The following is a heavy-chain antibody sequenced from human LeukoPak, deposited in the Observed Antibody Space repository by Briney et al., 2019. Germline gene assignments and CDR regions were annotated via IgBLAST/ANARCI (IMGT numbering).Heavy chain of an antibody. CDR3: AKGAGTSEYYFDY. V-gene: IGHV3-23*01. D-gene: IGHD1-7*01. CDR1: GLTFGNYA. CDR2: ISGSGGST. J-gene: IGHJ4*02. Sequence: GGSLRLACAASGLTFGNYAMSWVRQAPGKGLEWVSAISGSGGSTYQAGSVRGRFTISRDNSKNTLYLQMNSLRAGDTAVYYCAKGAGTSEYYFDYWGQGTLVTVSS.